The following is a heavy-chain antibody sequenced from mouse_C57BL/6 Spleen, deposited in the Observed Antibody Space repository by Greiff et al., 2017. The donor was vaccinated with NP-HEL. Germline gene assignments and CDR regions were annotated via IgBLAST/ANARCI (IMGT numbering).Heavy chain of an antibody. CDR2: INPGSGGT. CDR3: ARSDYDWYFDV. V-gene: IGHV1-54*01. J-gene: IGHJ1*03. D-gene: IGHD2-4*01. Sequence: VQLVESGAELVRPGTSVKVSCKASGYAFTNYLIEWVKQRPGQGLEWIGVINPGSGGTNYNEKFKGKATLTADKSSSTAYMQLSSLTSEDSAVYFCARSDYDWYFDVWGTGTTVTVSS. CDR1: GYAFTNYL.